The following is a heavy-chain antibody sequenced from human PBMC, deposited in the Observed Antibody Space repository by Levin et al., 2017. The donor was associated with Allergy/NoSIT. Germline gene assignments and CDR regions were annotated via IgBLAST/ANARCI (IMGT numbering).Heavy chain of an antibody. Sequence: PGGSLRLSCAASGFTFSSYAMTWVRQAPGKGLEWVSAISSVGGSTFYADSVKGRFTMSRDNSKNTVNLQMNSLRAEDTAVYYCAKGIGYYGSGSASCLDSWGQGTLVTVSS. CDR3: AKGIGYYGSGSASCLDS. J-gene: IGHJ4*02. V-gene: IGHV3-23*01. D-gene: IGHD3-10*01. CDR1: GFTFSSYA. CDR2: ISSVGGST.